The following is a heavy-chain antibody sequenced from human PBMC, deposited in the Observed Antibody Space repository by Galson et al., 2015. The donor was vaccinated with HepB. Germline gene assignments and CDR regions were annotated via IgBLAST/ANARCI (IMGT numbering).Heavy chain of an antibody. CDR1: GYSFTSYW. D-gene: IGHD4-17*01. CDR3: ARHLRGDYGDYYFYAFDI. V-gene: IGHV5-51*01. J-gene: IGHJ3*02. CDR2: IYPGDSDT. Sequence: SGAEEKKPRESLKISCKGSGYSFTSYWIGWVRQMPGKGLEWMGIIYPGDSDTRYSPSFQGQVTISADKSISTAYLQWSSLKASDTAMYYCARHLRGDYGDYYFYAFDIWWQRTMFTVSS.